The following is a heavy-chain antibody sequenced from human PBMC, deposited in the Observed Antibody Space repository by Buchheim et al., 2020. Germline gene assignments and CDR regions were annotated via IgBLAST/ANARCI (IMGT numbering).Heavy chain of an antibody. D-gene: IGHD1-7*01. CDR2: INHSGST. CDR3: ARASGYWNYDYYYYYGMDV. Sequence: QVQLQQWGAGLLKPSETLSLTCAVYGGSFSGYYWSWIRQPPGKGLEWIGEINHSGSTNYNPSLKSRVTISVDTSKNQVPPKLSSVTAADTAVYYCARASGYWNYDYYYYYGMDVWGQGTT. J-gene: IGHJ6*02. V-gene: IGHV4-34*01. CDR1: GGSFSGYY.